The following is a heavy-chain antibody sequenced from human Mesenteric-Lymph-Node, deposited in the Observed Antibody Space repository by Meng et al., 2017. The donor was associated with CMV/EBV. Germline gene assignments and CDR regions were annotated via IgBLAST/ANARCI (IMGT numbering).Heavy chain of an antibody. D-gene: IGHD4-23*01. Sequence: QVRLQQVGAGLLTPSEPLSSTCAVYGGSFSGYYWSWIRRPPGKGLEWIGEINHSGNTNYNPSLKSRVTISVDTSKNQFSLKLSSVTAADTAVYYCARHQRWLKSEGGFNYWGQGTLVTVSS. CDR1: GGSFSGYY. CDR3: ARHQRWLKSEGGFNY. CDR2: INHSGNT. J-gene: IGHJ4*02. V-gene: IGHV4-34*01.